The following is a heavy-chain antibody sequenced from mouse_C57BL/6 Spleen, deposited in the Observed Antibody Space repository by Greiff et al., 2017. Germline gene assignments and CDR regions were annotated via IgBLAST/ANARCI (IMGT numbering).Heavy chain of an antibody. Sequence: DVMLVESGGGLVKPGGSLKLSCAASGFTFSDYGMHWVRQAPEKGLEWVAYISSGSSTIYYADTVKGRFTISRDNAKNTPFLHMTRLRSEDTAMYYCARRDYDGDYYAMDYWGQGTSVTVSS. D-gene: IGHD2-4*01. CDR2: ISSGSSTI. V-gene: IGHV5-17*01. J-gene: IGHJ4*01. CDR3: ARRDYDGDYYAMDY. CDR1: GFTFSDYG.